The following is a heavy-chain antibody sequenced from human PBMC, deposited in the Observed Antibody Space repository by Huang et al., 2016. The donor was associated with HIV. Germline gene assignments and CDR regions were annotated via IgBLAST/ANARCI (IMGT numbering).Heavy chain of an antibody. CDR2: ILPVFRAP. V-gene: IGHV1-69*01. CDR1: GGSFSDQI. D-gene: IGHD3-16*01. Sequence: QVQLEQSGPAVRKPGSSVKVSCQASGGSFSDQIISWVRQAPGQRFEWMGAILPVFRAPAYAQEFKGRVTMTADESTATIYMELNSLTSEDTAVYYCAMSLRYQYDSRSYWGRYFDYWGQGTLVTVSS. CDR3: AMSLRYQYDSRSYWGRYFDY. J-gene: IGHJ4*02.